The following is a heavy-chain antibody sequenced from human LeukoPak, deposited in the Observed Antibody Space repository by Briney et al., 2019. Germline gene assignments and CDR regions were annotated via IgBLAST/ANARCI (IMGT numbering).Heavy chain of an antibody. CDR2: ISSTSNYM. J-gene: IGHJ4*02. V-gene: IGHV3-21*01. CDR3: AKGRRSGGVIGAPVDY. D-gene: IGHD3-16*02. CDR1: GFTFSSYS. Sequence: GGSLRLSCAASGFTFSSYSMNWVRQAPGKGLEWVSSISSTSNYMYYADSVKGRFTISRDNSKSSLYLQMNNLRAEDTAVYYCAKGRRSGGVIGAPVDYWGQGTLVTVSS.